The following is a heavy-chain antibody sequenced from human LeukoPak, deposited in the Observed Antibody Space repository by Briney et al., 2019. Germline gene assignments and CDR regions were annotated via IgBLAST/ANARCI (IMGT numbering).Heavy chain of an antibody. CDR3: ARLPYDSSARGDY. V-gene: IGHV1-46*01. J-gene: IGHJ4*02. CDR2: INPSGGST. CDR1: GYTFTSYY. Sequence: GASVNVSCKASGYTFTSYYIHWVRQAPGQGLEWMGIINPSGGSTSYAQKLQGRVTMTRDTSTRTVYMELSSLRSEDTAVYYCARLPYDSSARGDYWGQGTLVTVSS. D-gene: IGHD3-22*01.